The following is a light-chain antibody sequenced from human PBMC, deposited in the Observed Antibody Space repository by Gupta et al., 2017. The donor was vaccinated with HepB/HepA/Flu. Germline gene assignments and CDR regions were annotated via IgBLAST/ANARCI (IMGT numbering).Light chain of an antibody. V-gene: IGKV3-20*01. CDR1: QSVSSSY. CDR3: HQEGSSVWT. Sequence: EIVLTQSPGTLSLSPGERATLSCRASQSVSSSYLAWYQQKPGQAPRLLISGASSRATGIPDRFSGSGSGTEFTLTISRLEPEDFAVYYCHQEGSSVWTFGQGTKVEIK. CDR2: GAS. J-gene: IGKJ1*01.